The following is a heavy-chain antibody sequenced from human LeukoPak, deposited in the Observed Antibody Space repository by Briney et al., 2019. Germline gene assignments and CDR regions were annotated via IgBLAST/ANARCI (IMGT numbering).Heavy chain of an antibody. Sequence: GGSLRLSCAASGFTFSSYGMHWVRQAPGKGLEWVAFIRYDGSNKYYADSVKGRFTISRDNSKSTVYLQMNSLRVEDAAVYYCSKDLTSDFGGDLDPWGQGTLVTVSS. CDR2: IRYDGSNK. D-gene: IGHD3-10*01. CDR1: GFTFSSYG. J-gene: IGHJ5*02. V-gene: IGHV3-30*02. CDR3: SKDLTSDFGGDLDP.